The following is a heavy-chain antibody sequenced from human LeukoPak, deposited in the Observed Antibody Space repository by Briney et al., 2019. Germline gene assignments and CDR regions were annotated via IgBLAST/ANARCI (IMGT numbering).Heavy chain of an antibody. D-gene: IGHD2-15*01. J-gene: IGHJ4*02. Sequence: SETLSLTCVVSGASVSSSHWSWIRQLPGKGREWIGCLSYTGKTNYNPSLAGRVTMSLVTSNNQVSLPLRSVTAADTAVYYCWEGYFGSFVHWGQGILVAVSS. CDR1: GASVSSSH. CDR2: LSYTGKT. V-gene: IGHV4-59*02. CDR3: WEGYFGSFVH.